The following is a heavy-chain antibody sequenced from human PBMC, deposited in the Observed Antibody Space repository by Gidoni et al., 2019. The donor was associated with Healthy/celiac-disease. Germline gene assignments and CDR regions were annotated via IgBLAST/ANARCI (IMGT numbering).Heavy chain of an antibody. CDR2: IIPIFGTA. V-gene: IGHV1-69*06. CDR1: GGTFSSYA. CDR3: ARDRSRAAAGTGAFDI. D-gene: IGHD6-13*01. Sequence: VQLVQPGAEVKKPGSSVKVSCKASGGTFSSYAISWVRQAPGQGLEWMGGIIPIFGTANYAQKFQGRVTITADKSTSTAYMELSSLRSEDTAVYYCARDRSRAAAGTGAFDIWGQGTMVTVSS. J-gene: IGHJ3*02.